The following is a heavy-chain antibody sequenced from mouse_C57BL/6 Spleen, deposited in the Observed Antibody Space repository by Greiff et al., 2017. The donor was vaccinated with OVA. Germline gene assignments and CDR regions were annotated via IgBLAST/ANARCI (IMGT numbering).Heavy chain of an antibody. J-gene: IGHJ4*01. CDR1: GYTFTDHT. V-gene: IGHV1-78*01. Sequence: QVQLKESDAELVKPGASVKISCKVSGYTFTDHTIHWMKQRPEQGLEWIGYIYPRDGSTKYNEKFKGKATLTADKSSSTAYMQLNSLTAEDSAVYFCARSLNYYGSSYYAMDYWGQGTSVTVSS. D-gene: IGHD1-1*01. CDR2: IYPRDGST. CDR3: ARSLNYYGSSYYAMDY.